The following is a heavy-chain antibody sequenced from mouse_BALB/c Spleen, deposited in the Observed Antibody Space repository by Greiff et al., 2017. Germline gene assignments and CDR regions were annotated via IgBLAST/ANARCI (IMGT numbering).Heavy chain of an antibody. CDR2: INSNGGST. V-gene: IGHV5-6-3*01. Sequence: QLVESGGGLVQPGGSLKLSCAASGFTFSSYGMSWVRQTPDKRLELVATINSNGGSTYYPDSVKGRFTISRDNAKNTLYLQMSSLKSEDTAMYYCARGGSWYFDVWGAGTTVTVSS. CDR1: GFTFSSYG. J-gene: IGHJ1*01. CDR3: ARGGSWYFDV.